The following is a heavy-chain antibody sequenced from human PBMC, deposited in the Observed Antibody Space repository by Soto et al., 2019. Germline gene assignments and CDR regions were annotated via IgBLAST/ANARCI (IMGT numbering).Heavy chain of an antibody. D-gene: IGHD6-13*01. CDR2: IRGDGGST. CDR3: AKGGGSISWYYFDY. CDR1: GFTFDDYA. V-gene: IGHV3-43*02. Sequence: GGSLRLSCAASGFTFDDYAMHWVRQAPGKGLEWVSLIRGDGGSTYYADSVKGRFTISRDNSKNSLYLQMNSLRTEDSALYYCAKGGGSISWYYFDYWGQGTLVTVSS. J-gene: IGHJ4*02.